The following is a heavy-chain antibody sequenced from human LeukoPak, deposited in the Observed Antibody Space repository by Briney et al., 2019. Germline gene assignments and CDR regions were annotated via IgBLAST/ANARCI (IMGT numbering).Heavy chain of an antibody. V-gene: IGHV3-23*01. J-gene: IGHJ4*02. CDR1: GFTFSSYA. Sequence: GGSLRLSCAASGFTFSSYAMSWVRQAPGKGLEWVSAISGSGGTTNYADSVKGRFTISRDNSKNTLFLQMNSLRAEDTAVYYCARGGYSSSWYHFDYWGQGTLVTVSS. CDR3: ARGGYSSSWYHFDY. CDR2: ISGSGGTT. D-gene: IGHD6-13*01.